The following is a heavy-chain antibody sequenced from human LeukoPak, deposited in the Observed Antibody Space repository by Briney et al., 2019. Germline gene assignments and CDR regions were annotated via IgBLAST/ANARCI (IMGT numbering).Heavy chain of an antibody. CDR1: GGSFSGYY. Sequence: SETLSLTCAVYGGSFSGYYWSWIRQPPGKGLEWIGEINHSGSTNYNPSLKSRVTISVDTSKNQFSLKLSSVTAADTAVYYCATGGSIWYNYWGQGALVTVSS. V-gene: IGHV4-34*01. D-gene: IGHD6-13*01. J-gene: IGHJ4*02. CDR3: ATGGSIWYNY. CDR2: INHSGST.